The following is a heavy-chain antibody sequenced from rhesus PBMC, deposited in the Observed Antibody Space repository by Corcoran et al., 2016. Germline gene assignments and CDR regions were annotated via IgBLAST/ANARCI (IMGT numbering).Heavy chain of an antibody. Sequence: QVQLVQSGAEVKKPGPSVKVSCKASGYSFTDYYMHWARQAPRQGLEWKEWISPQNGNTEYAQEFQGRVTMTRDKSTSTACMELSSLRSEDTAVYCCASSNYRVANWGQGVLVTVSS. CDR2: ISPQNGNT. CDR1: GYSFTDYY. J-gene: IGHJ4*01. V-gene: IGHV1S2*01. CDR3: ASSNYRVAN. D-gene: IGHD1-44*01.